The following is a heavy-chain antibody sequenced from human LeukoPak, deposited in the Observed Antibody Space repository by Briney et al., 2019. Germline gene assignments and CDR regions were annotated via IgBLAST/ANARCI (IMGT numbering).Heavy chain of an antibody. CDR2: ISSSSDYI. CDR1: GFTSNSYS. J-gene: IGHJ6*03. CDR3: ARDLRSRGYYYMDV. D-gene: IGHD3-10*01. Sequence: GSLRLSCAASGFTSNSYSMNWVRQAPGKGLECVSSISSSSDYIYYADSVKGRFTISRDNAKNSLYLQMNSLRAEDTAVYYCARDLRSRGYYYMDVWGKGTTVTVSS. V-gene: IGHV3-21*01.